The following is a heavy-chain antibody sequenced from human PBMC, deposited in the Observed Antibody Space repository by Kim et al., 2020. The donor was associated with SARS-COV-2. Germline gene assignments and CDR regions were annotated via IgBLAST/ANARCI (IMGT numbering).Heavy chain of an antibody. CDR1: GFTFSYAW. V-gene: IGHV3-15*01. D-gene: IGHD3-10*01. J-gene: IGHJ6*01. CDR2: IKRKSDGGTI. CDR3: TTDSLRGVIGGMDV. Sequence: GGSLRLSCAASGFTFSYAWMSWVRQAPGKGLEWVGRIKRKSDGGTIDYAAPVKDRFTISRYDSRNTLYLQMDSLTTEDTAVYYCTTDSLRGVIGGMDVWG.